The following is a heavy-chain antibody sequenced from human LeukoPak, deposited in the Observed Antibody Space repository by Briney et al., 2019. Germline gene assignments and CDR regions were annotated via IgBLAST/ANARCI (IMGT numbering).Heavy chain of an antibody. CDR3: ARHGGESLVATILHAFDI. V-gene: IGHV4-59*08. CDR2: IHNSGTT. J-gene: IGHJ3*02. Sequence: SETLSLTCSVSGGSVRSYSWSWIRQPPGKGLEWIGYIHNSGTTTYKPSLKSRVIISVEKTKNQFFLKLSSLTAADTAVYYCARHGGESLVATILHAFDIWGRGTMVTVSS. CDR1: GGSVRSYS. D-gene: IGHD5-24*01.